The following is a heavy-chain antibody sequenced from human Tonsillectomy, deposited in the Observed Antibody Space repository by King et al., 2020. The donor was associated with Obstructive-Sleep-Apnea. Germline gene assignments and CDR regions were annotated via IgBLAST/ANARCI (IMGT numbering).Heavy chain of an antibody. Sequence: VQLVKSGAEVRRPGASVKVSCKASGYTFTSYGFTWVRQAPGQGLEWMGWISGDNDNANYAQRLQGRVTMTTDTSTSTAYMELRSLRLDDTAVYYCARGVGATGWDYFDYWGQGTLVAVSS. CDR3: ARGVGATGWDYFDY. J-gene: IGHJ4*02. D-gene: IGHD1-26*01. CDR1: GYTFTSYG. CDR2: ISGDNDNA. V-gene: IGHV1-18*01.